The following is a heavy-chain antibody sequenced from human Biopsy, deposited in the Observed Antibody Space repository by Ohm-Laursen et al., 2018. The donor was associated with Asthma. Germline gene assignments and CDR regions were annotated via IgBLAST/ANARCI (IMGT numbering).Heavy chain of an antibody. CDR2: IKHDGSEK. V-gene: IGHV3-7*01. Sequence: SLRLSCAASGLTFGDYCMSWVRQVPGQGLEWVANIKHDGSEKNHVDSLKGRFTISRDNAKNLLFLQMNSLRAEDTAVYYCARTFHFWSPHHAEHYQLWGQGTLVTVSS. J-gene: IGHJ1*01. CDR3: ARTFHFWSPHHAEHYQL. CDR1: GLTFGDYC. D-gene: IGHD3-3*02.